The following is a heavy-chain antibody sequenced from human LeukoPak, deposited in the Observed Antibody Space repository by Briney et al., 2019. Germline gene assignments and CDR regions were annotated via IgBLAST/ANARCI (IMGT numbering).Heavy chain of an antibody. D-gene: IGHD3-10*01. Sequence: SDTLSLTCTVSGHSLSSGYYWGWIRQPAGKGLEWIGRIYTSGNTNYNPSLKSRVTISVDTSKNQFSLKLSSVTAADTAVYYCASALWFGELFYFDYWGQGTLVTVSS. J-gene: IGHJ4*02. CDR1: GHSLSSGYY. V-gene: IGHV4-61*02. CDR3: ASALWFGELFYFDY. CDR2: IYTSGNT.